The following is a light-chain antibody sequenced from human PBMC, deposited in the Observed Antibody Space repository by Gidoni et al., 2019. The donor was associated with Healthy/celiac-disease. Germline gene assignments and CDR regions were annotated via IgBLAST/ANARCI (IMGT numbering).Light chain of an antibody. J-gene: IGKJ1*01. Sequence: EIVLPQSPATLSVSPEERATLSCRASQSVSSNLAWYQQKPGQAPRLLIYGASTRATGIPARFSGSGSGTEFTLTISSLQSEDFAVYYCQQYNNWPLTFXXXTKVEIK. CDR2: GAS. V-gene: IGKV3-15*01. CDR1: QSVSSN. CDR3: QQYNNWPLT.